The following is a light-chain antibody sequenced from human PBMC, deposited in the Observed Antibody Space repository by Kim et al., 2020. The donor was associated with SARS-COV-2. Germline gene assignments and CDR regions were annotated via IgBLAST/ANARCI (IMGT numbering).Light chain of an antibody. Sequence: EIVLTQSPGTLSLSPGERATLSCRASQSVSSCYLAWYQQKPGQAPRLLIYGASSRATGIPDRFSGSGSGTDFTLTISRLEPEDFAVYYCQQYGSSLGWTFGQGTKVDIK. CDR2: GAS. CDR1: QSVSSCY. J-gene: IGKJ1*01. CDR3: QQYGSSLGWT. V-gene: IGKV3-20*01.